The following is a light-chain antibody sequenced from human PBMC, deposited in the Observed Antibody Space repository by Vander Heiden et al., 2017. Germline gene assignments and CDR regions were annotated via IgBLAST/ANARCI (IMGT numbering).Light chain of an antibody. CDR1: GGSLASNY. V-gene: IGLV6-57*02. CDR2: EDN. Sequence: FMLTQPHSMTESPVTTVTISCTGYGGSLASNYVQWFQQRPGGAPTTVIDEDNRRPSGVPDRFSGSIDRSSNSASLTISGLKTEDEADYYCQSYDDSDQGVIGGGTKLTVL. CDR3: QSYDDSDQGV. J-gene: IGLJ2*01.